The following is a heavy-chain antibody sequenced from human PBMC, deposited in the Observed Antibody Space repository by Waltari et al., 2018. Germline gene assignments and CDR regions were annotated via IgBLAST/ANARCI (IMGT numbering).Heavy chain of an antibody. D-gene: IGHD4-17*01. Sequence: QVQLQESGPGLVKPSETLSLTCTVPGGSISSHYWSWIRQPPGKGLEWIGYIYYSGSTNYNPSLKSRVTISVDTSKNQFSLKLSSVTAADTAVYYCAGYGNSEVDYYYGMDVWGQGTTVTVSS. J-gene: IGHJ6*02. CDR1: GGSISSHY. CDR3: AGYGNSEVDYYYGMDV. CDR2: IYYSGST. V-gene: IGHV4-59*11.